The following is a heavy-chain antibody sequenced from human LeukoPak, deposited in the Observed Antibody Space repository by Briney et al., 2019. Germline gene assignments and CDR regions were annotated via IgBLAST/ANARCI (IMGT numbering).Heavy chain of an antibody. CDR1: GYTFTSYG. Sequence: ASVTVSFKASGYTFTSYGISWVRRAPGQGLEWMGWISAYNGNTNYAQKLQGRVTMTTDTSTSTAYMELRSLRSDDTAVYYCARLSTYYYDSSGQNYFDYWGQGTLVTVSS. D-gene: IGHD3-22*01. J-gene: IGHJ4*02. CDR2: ISAYNGNT. CDR3: ARLSTYYYDSSGQNYFDY. V-gene: IGHV1-18*01.